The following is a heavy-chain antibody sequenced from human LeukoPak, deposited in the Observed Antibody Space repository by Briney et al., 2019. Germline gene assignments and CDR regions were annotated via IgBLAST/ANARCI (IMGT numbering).Heavy chain of an antibody. CDR1: GGSLSSSSYY. V-gene: IGHV4-39*01. J-gene: IGHJ3*02. CDR3: ASPSPGGYCSSTSCYTEAFDI. D-gene: IGHD2-2*02. Sequence: SETLSLTCTVSGGSLSSSSYYEGWIRQTPGKGLEWFGSIYYSGSTYYHPSLKSRVTISVDTSKNQFSLKLSSVTAADTAVYYCASPSPGGYCSSTSCYTEAFDIWGQGTMVTVSS. CDR2: IYYSGST.